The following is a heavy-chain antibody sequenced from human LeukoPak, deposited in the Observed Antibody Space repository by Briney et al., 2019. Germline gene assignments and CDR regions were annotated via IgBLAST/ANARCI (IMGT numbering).Heavy chain of an antibody. CDR2: ISSSSSYI. CDR1: GFSVNTNY. V-gene: IGHV3-21*01. D-gene: IGHD5-18*01. Sequence: GGSLRLSCAASGFSVNTNYMTWVRQAPGKGLEWVSSISSSSSYIYYADSVKGRFTISRDNAKNSLYLQMNSLRAEDSAVYYCATVDTEHYFDYWGQGTLVTVSS. J-gene: IGHJ4*02. CDR3: ATVDTEHYFDY.